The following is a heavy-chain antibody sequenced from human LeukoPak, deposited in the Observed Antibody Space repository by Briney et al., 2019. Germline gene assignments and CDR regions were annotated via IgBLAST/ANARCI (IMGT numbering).Heavy chain of an antibody. J-gene: IGHJ4*02. Sequence: PSETLSLTCTVSGGSISSSSYYWGWIRQPPGKGLEWIGSIYYSGSTYYNPSLKSRVTISVDTSKNQFSLKLSSVTAADTAVYYCARGRARLRYPSYFDYWGQGTLVTVSS. CDR1: GGSISSSSYY. V-gene: IGHV4-39*07. D-gene: IGHD3-9*01. CDR3: ARGRARLRYPSYFDY. CDR2: IYYSGST.